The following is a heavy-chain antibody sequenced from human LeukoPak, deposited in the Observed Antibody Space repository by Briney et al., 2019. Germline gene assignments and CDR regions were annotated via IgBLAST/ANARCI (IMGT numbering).Heavy chain of an antibody. J-gene: IGHJ4*02. V-gene: IGHV4-59*01. CDR1: GGSISSYY. CDR2: IYYSGST. Sequence: KSSETLSHTCTVSGGSISSYYWSWIRQPPGKGLEWIGYIYYSGSTNYNPSLKSRVTISVDTSKNQFSLKLSSVTAADTALYYCARGVEYSSSSGLGYWGQRTLVTVSS. CDR3: ARGVEYSSSSGLGY. D-gene: IGHD6-6*01.